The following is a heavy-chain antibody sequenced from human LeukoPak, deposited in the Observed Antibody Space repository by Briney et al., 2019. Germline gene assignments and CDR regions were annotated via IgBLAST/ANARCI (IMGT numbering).Heavy chain of an antibody. J-gene: IGHJ4*02. D-gene: IGHD3-9*01. CDR1: GFTFSSFV. Sequence: GVSLRLSCAASGFTFSSFVMSWVRQAPGKGLEWVSGITNSGSNTYYADSVKGRFTISRDNSKNTLHLQMNSLRAEDTAIYYCAKPPPRSNYDMLTGYLFDYWGQGTLVTVSS. CDR2: ITNSGSNT. V-gene: IGHV3-23*01. CDR3: AKPPPRSNYDMLTGYLFDY.